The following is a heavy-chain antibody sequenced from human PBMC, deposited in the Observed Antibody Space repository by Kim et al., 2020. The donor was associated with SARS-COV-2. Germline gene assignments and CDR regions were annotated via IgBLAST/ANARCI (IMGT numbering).Heavy chain of an antibody. J-gene: IGHJ1*01. CDR3: ATYSSSSSAQY. Sequence: TNSADFVKGRFTISRDNAKNSLYLQMNSLRTEDTAVYYCATYSSSSSAQYWGQGTLVTVSS. D-gene: IGHD6-6*01. CDR2: T. V-gene: IGHV3-11*03.